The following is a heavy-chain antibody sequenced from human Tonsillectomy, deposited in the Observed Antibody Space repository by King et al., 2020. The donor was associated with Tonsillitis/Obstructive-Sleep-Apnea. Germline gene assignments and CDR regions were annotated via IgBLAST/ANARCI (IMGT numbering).Heavy chain of an antibody. J-gene: IGHJ6*03. CDR1: GYTFSSYG. CDR3: ARAPRYCSSTSCYKYYYYYMDV. CDR2: ISVYKDNT. Sequence: QLVQSGAEVKKPGASVKVSCKASGYTFSSYGIIWVRQAPGQGLEWMGWISVYKDNTNYAQKFQGRVTMTTDTSTSTAYMELRSLRSDDTALYYCARAPRYCSSTSCYKYYYYYMDVWGKGTTVTVSS. V-gene: IGHV1-18*01. D-gene: IGHD2-2*02.